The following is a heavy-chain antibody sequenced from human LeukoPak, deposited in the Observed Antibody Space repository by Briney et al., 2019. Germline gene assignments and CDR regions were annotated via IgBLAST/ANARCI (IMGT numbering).Heavy chain of an antibody. Sequence: SGTLSLTCTVSGGSIGSYYWSWIRQPPGKGLEWIGFIYVSGSTNYNPSLKSRLTISQDTSKNQFSLKLSSVTAADTAVYYCARQRDYADYLDAFDIWGQGTMVTVSS. CDR2: IYVSGST. J-gene: IGHJ3*02. CDR3: ARQRDYADYLDAFDI. CDR1: GGSIGSYY. V-gene: IGHV4-59*08. D-gene: IGHD4-17*01.